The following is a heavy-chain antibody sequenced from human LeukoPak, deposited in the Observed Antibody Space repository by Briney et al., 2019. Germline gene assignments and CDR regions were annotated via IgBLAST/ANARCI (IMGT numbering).Heavy chain of an antibody. CDR3: ARSPRIGSSGWLWNRQRGGDFDY. V-gene: IGHV7-4-1*02. Sequence: ASVKVSCKASGYTFTSYAMNWVRQAPGQGLEWMGWINTNTGNPTYAQGFTGRFVFSLDTSVSTAYLQISSLKAGDTAVYYCARSPRIGSSGWLWNRQRGGDFDYWGQGTLVTVSS. D-gene: IGHD6-19*01. J-gene: IGHJ4*02. CDR1: GYTFTSYA. CDR2: INTNTGNP.